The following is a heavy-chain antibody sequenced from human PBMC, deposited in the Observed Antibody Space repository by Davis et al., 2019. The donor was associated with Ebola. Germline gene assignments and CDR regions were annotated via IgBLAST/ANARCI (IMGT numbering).Heavy chain of an antibody. CDR3: ARGPSTGSSFSY. V-gene: IGHV3-7*01. D-gene: IGHD2-15*01. J-gene: IGHJ4*02. Sequence: GESLKISCAASGFSFSSYWMSWVRQAPGKGLEWVANIKQDGSEKYYVDSVEGRFTISRDNAKNSLYLQMNSLRAEDTAVYYCARGPSTGSSFSYWGQGTLVTVSS. CDR2: IKQDGSEK. CDR1: GFSFSSYW.